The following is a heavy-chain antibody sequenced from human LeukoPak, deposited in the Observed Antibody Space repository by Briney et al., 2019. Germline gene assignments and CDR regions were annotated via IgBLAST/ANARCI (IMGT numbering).Heavy chain of an antibody. CDR3: ATAVTYYYGSGTKRPDDY. Sequence: SVKVSCKASGGTFSSYAISWVRQAPGQGLEWMGGIIPIFGTANYAQKFQGRVTITTDESTSTAYMELSSLRSEDTAVYYCATAVTYYYGSGTKRPDDYWGQGTLVTVSS. CDR2: IIPIFGTA. J-gene: IGHJ4*02. V-gene: IGHV1-69*05. CDR1: GGTFSSYA. D-gene: IGHD3-10*01.